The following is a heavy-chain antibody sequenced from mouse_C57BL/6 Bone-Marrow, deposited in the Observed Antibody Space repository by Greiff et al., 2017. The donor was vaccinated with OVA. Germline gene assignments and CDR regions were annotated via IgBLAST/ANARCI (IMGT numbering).Heavy chain of an antibody. V-gene: IGHV2-2*01. CDR3: ARRGLRREDFDY. J-gene: IGHJ2*01. CDR2: IWSGGST. D-gene: IGHD2-4*01. Sequence: VKLVESGPGLVQTSQSLSITCTVSGFSLTSYGVHWVRQSPGKGLEWLGVIWSGGSTDYNAAFISRLSISKDNSKSQVFFKMNSLQADDTAIYYCARRGLRREDFDYWGQGTTLTVSS. CDR1: GFSLTSYG.